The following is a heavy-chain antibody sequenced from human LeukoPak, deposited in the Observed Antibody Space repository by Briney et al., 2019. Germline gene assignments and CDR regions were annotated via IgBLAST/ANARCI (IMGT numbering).Heavy chain of an antibody. J-gene: IGHJ4*02. Sequence: GSLRLSCAASGFTFSSYWMHWIRQPPGKGLEWIGSIYFSGTTHYNPSLKSRVTISVDTSKNNFSLKLTSLTVADTAVYYCARHERSVAVAGSFDFWGQGTLVTVSS. D-gene: IGHD6-19*01. CDR3: ARHERSVAVAGSFDF. CDR2: IYFSGTT. V-gene: IGHV4-39*01. CDR1: GFTFSSYW.